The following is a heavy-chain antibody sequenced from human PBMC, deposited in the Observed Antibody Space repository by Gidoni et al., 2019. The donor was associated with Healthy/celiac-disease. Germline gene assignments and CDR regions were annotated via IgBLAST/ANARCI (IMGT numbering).Heavy chain of an antibody. CDR2: ISSSSSTI. Sequence: EVLLVASGGGLLQPVGSLRLSCVSFGFPFRSYSMNWVRQDPGKGLEWVSYISSSSSTIYYADSVKGRFTISRDNAKNALYLQMNSLRDEDTAVYDCARARHCSSTSCDTAFDIWGQGTMVTASS. CDR1: GFPFRSYS. V-gene: IGHV3-48*02. CDR3: ARARHCSSTSCDTAFDI. D-gene: IGHD2-2*02. J-gene: IGHJ3*02.